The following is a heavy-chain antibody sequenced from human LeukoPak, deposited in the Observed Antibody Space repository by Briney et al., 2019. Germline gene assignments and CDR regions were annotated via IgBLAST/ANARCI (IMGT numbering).Heavy chain of an antibody. V-gene: IGHV4-4*07. CDR3: ARGAGHYYYYYYMDV. CDR1: GGSISSYY. CDR2: IYTSGST. Sequence: SETLSLTCTVSGGSISSYYWSWIRQPAGKGLEWIGRIYTSGSTNYNPSLKSRVTMSVDTSKNQFSLKLSSVTAADTAVHYCARGAGHYYYYYYMDVWGKGTTVTVSS. J-gene: IGHJ6*03.